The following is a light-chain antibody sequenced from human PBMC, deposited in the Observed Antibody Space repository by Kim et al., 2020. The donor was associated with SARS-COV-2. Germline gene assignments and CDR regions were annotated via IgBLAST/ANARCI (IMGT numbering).Light chain of an antibody. J-gene: IGLJ1*01. CDR2: EVS. Sequence: QAITISRTGTSSDVGGYNYVSWYQQHPGKAPKLTIYEVSNRPSGVSNRFSGAKSGNTASLTISGRQAEGEADYYCSSYTSSSTPYVFGTGTKVTVL. CDR3: SSYTSSSTPYV. V-gene: IGLV2-14*01. CDR1: SSDVGGYNY.